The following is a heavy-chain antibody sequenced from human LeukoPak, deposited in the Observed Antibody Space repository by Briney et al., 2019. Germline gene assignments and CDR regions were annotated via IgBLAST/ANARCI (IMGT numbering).Heavy chain of an antibody. D-gene: IGHD3-10*01. CDR1: GVSFSGYY. Sequence: SETLSLTCAVYGVSFSGYYLSWIRQPPGKGLEWIGEINHSGSTNYNPSLKSRVTISVDTSKNQFSLKLSSVTAADTAVYYCARVMGFGEAYYYYMDVWGKGTTVTVSS. V-gene: IGHV4-34*01. CDR3: ARVMGFGEAYYYYMDV. J-gene: IGHJ6*03. CDR2: INHSGST.